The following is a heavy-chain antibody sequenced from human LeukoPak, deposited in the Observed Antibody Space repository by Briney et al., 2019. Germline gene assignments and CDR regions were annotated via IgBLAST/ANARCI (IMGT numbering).Heavy chain of an antibody. CDR3: ARNRGVHYYDSSGFVPSAFDI. Sequence: SDTLSLTCAVSGYSISSSNWWGWIRQPPGKGLEWIGYIYYSGSTYYNPSLKSRVTMSVDTSKNQFSLKLSSVTAVDTAVYYCARNRGVHYYDSSGFVPSAFDIWGQGTMVTVSS. J-gene: IGHJ3*02. V-gene: IGHV4-28*01. D-gene: IGHD3-22*01. CDR1: GYSISSSNW. CDR2: IYYSGST.